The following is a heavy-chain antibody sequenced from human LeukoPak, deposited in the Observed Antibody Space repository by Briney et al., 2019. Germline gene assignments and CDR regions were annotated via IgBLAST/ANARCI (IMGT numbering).Heavy chain of an antibody. CDR3: ARRYCSSTSCYVRRGNAFDI. CDR1: GGSFSGYY. CDR2: INHSGST. V-gene: IGHV4-34*01. J-gene: IGHJ3*02. D-gene: IGHD2-2*01. Sequence: SETLSLTCAVYGGSFSGYYWSWIRQPPGKGLEWMGEINHSGSTNYNPSLKSRVTISVDTSKNQFSLKLSSVTAADTAVYYCARRYCSSTSCYVRRGNAFDIWGQGTMVTVSS.